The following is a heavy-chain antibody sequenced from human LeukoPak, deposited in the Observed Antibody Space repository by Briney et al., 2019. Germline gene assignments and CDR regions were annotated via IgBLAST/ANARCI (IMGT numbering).Heavy chain of an antibody. J-gene: IGHJ4*02. D-gene: IGHD3-10*01. CDR3: AKRYYGSGNYDPLLGY. CDR2: ISGSGTNT. V-gene: IGHV3-23*01. CDR1: GFTFSSYT. Sequence: PGGSLRLSCAASGFTFSSYTMSWVRQAPGKVLEWVSAISGSGTNTYYADSVKGRFTISRDNSKNTLFLQMNSLRAEDTAAYYCAKRYYGSGNYDPLLGYWGQGALVTVSS.